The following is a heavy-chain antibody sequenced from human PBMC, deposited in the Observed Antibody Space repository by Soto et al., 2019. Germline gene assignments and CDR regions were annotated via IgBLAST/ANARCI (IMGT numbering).Heavy chain of an antibody. CDR1: GFTFSSYS. CDR2: IYSGGST. J-gene: IGHJ6*02. CDR3: ARDSDYYDSSGYPIYYGMDV. Sequence: GGSLRLSCAASGFTFSSYSMNWVRQAPGKGLEWVSVIYSGGSTYYADSVKGRFTISRDNSKNTLYLQMNSLRAEDTAVYYCARDSDYYDSSGYPIYYGMDVWGQGTTVPVSS. V-gene: IGHV3-53*01. D-gene: IGHD3-22*01.